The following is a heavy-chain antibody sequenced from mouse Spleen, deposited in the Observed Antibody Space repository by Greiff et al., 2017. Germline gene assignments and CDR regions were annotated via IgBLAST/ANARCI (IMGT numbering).Heavy chain of an antibody. CDR3: ARDPYYDYDGWFAY. V-gene: IGHV5-4*02. CDR1: GFTFSDYY. D-gene: IGHD2-4*01. Sequence: EVKLMESGGGLVKPGGSLKLSCAASGFTFSDYYMYWVRQTPEKRLEWVATISDGGSYTYYPDSVKGRFTISRDNAKNNLYLQMSSLKSEDTAMYYCARDPYYDYDGWFAYWGQGTLVTVSA. J-gene: IGHJ3*01. CDR2: ISDGGSYT.